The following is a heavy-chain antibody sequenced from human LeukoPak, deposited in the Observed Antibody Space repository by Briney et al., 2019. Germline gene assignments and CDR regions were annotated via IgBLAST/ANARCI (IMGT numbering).Heavy chain of an antibody. D-gene: IGHD3-22*01. CDR3: AKGGDSSGYGWRS. J-gene: IGHJ5*02. Sequence: PGGSLRLSCAASGFSFSSYWMHWVRQAPGKGLVWVSRINGDGSSTRYADSVKGRFTISRDNAKNTLYLQMNSLRAEDTAVYYCAKGGDSSGYGWRSWGQGTLVTVSS. CDR2: INGDGSST. V-gene: IGHV3-74*01. CDR1: GFSFSSYW.